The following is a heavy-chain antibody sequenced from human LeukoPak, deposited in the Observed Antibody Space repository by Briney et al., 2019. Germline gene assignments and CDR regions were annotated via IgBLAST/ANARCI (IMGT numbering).Heavy chain of an antibody. Sequence: GESLKISCKGSGYSFTSYWIGWVRQMPGKGLEWMGIIYPGDSDTRYSPSFQGQVTISADKSISTAYLQWSSLKASDTAMYYCARRQWFGELFPGGADYWGQGTLVTVSS. D-gene: IGHD3-10*01. CDR2: IYPGDSDT. CDR1: GYSFTSYW. J-gene: IGHJ4*02. CDR3: ARRQWFGELFPGGADY. V-gene: IGHV5-51*01.